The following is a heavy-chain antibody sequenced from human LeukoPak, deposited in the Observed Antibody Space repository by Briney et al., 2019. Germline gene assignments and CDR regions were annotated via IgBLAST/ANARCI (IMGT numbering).Heavy chain of an antibody. V-gene: IGHV4-39*07. CDR2: IYYSGST. CDR1: GGSISSSSYY. D-gene: IGHD2-15*01. Sequence: SETLSLTCTVSGGSISSSSYYWGWIRQPPGKGLEWIGNIYYSGSTYYNPSLKSRVTISVDTSKNQFSLKLSSVTAADTAVYYCARDRRYCSGGSCYGPTGYYMDVWGKGTTVTISS. CDR3: ARDRRYCSGGSCYGPTGYYMDV. J-gene: IGHJ6*03.